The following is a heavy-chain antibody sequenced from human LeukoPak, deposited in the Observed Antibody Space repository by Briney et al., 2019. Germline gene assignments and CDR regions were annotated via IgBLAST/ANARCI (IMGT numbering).Heavy chain of an antibody. CDR2: IKGKSDGGTT. Sequence: GGSLRLSCAASGVTFSNAWVSWVRQSPGKGLEWVGRIKGKSDGGTTDFAAPVKGRFTISRDDSKNTLYLQMNSLKTEDTAVYYCTWVRGLSGGRKIGYYYGMDVWGQGTTVTVSS. CDR3: TWVRGLSGGRKIGYYYGMDV. D-gene: IGHD2-15*01. J-gene: IGHJ6*02. V-gene: IGHV3-15*01. CDR1: GVTFSNAW.